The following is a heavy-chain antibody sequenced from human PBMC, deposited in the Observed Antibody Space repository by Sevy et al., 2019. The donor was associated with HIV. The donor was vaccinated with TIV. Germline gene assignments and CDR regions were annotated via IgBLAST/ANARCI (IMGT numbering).Heavy chain of an antibody. CDR1: GFTFDDYT. J-gene: IGHJ4*02. D-gene: IGHD6-19*01. CDR3: AKDATGIAVAGIDY. Sequence: GGSLRLSCAASGFTFDDYTMHWVRQAPGKGLEWVSLISWDGGSTYYTDSVKGRFTISRDNSKNSLYLQMNSLRTEDTALYYCAKDATGIAVAGIDYWGQGTLVTVSS. CDR2: ISWDGGST. V-gene: IGHV3-43*01.